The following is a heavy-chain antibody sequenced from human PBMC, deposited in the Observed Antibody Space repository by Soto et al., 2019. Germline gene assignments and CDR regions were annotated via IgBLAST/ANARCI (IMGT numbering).Heavy chain of an antibody. J-gene: IGHJ4*02. CDR1: GFTFSSYA. V-gene: IGHV3-23*01. D-gene: IGHD2-15*01. CDR3: AKRRGAGGHFYY. CDR2: VSIGGST. Sequence: AGGSLRLSCAASGFTFSSYAMGWVRQGPGKGLEWVAVVSIGGSTHYADSVRGRFTISRDNSKNTLSLQMNSLTAEDTAVYFCAKRRGAGGHFYYWGQGALVTVSS.